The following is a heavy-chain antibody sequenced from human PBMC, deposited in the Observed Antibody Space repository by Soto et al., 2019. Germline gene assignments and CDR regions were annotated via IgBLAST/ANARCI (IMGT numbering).Heavy chain of an antibody. CDR2: ISGSGGST. CDR3: AKDLGRWGSDKVGDY. Sequence: GGSLRLSCADSGFTFSSYAMSWVRQAPGKGLEWVSAISGSGGSTYYGDSVKGRFTISRDNSKNKLYLQMNSLRAEDTAVYYCAKDLGRWGSDKVGDYWGQGTLVTVSS. CDR1: GFTFSSYA. V-gene: IGHV3-23*01. D-gene: IGHD7-27*01. J-gene: IGHJ4*02.